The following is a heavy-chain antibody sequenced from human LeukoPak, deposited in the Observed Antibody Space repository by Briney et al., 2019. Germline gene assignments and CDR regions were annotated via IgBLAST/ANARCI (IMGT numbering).Heavy chain of an antibody. D-gene: IGHD6-19*01. CDR3: ARRGYSSGWYGAFDI. Sequence: SVKVSCKASGGTFSSYAISRVRQAPGQGLEWMGGIIPIFGTANYAQKFQGRVTITADESTSTAYMELSSLRSEDTAVYYCARRGYSSGWYGAFDIWGQGTMVTVSS. J-gene: IGHJ3*02. CDR2: IIPIFGTA. V-gene: IGHV1-69*13. CDR1: GGTFSSYA.